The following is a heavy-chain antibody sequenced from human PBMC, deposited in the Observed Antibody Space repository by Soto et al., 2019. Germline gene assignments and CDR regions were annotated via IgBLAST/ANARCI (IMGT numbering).Heavy chain of an antibody. J-gene: IGHJ4*02. V-gene: IGHV4-59*01. CDR2: IYYTGST. CDR3: ARGDYGSGSYYSRFDY. Sequence: TSETLCLTCSVSGGYISSYYLTWIRQPPGKGLEWIGYIYYTGSTNNNPSLKSRVTISVDTSKNQFSLKLSSVTAADTAVYYCARGDYGSGSYYSRFDYWGQGTLVTVSS. D-gene: IGHD3-10*01. CDR1: GGYISSYY.